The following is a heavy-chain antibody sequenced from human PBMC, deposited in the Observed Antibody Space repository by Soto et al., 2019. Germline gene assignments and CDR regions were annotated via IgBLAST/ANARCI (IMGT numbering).Heavy chain of an antibody. D-gene: IGHD5-12*01. J-gene: IGHJ5*02. V-gene: IGHV1-18*01. Sequence: ASLKGSWQAFGFTLFPSDISWGGQGPGQGLEWMGWISTYSGDTKYAQKFQGRVTMTTDTSTTTAYLELRSLRSDDTAVYYCARHHGPTTSENWFDPWGQGTLVTVSS. CDR1: GFTLFPSD. CDR3: ARHHGPTTSENWFDP. CDR2: ISTYSGDT.